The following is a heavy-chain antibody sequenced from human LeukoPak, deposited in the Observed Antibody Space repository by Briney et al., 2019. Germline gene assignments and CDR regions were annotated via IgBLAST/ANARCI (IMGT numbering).Heavy chain of an antibody. CDR3: ARGGSDTAMAHDY. CDR2: INRGGSRT. Sequence: GGSLRLSCAASGFTVSSNYMSWVRQAPGKGLMWVSRINRGGSRTDYADSVKGRFTISRDDAKNTLYLQLNSLRAEDTAVYFRARGGSDTAMAHDYWGQGTLVTVSS. J-gene: IGHJ4*02. V-gene: IGHV3-74*01. CDR1: GFTVSSNY. D-gene: IGHD5-18*01.